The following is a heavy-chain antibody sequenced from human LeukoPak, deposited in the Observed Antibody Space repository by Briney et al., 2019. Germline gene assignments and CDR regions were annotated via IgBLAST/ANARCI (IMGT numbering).Heavy chain of an antibody. J-gene: IGHJ6*03. D-gene: IGHD1-26*01. Sequence: SETLSLTCTVSGGSITSYYWSWIRQPPGKGLKWVGYIYTSGNTNYDPSLKSRITISIDTSKNQFSLKLSSVTAADTAVYYRARLENMGNSYYYMDVWGTGTTVTVSS. CDR1: GGSITSYY. V-gene: IGHV4-4*09. CDR3: ARLENMGNSYYYMDV. CDR2: IYTSGNT.